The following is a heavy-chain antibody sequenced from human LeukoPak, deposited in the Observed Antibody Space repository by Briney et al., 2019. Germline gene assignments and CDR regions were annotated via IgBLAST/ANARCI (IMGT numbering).Heavy chain of an antibody. CDR3: AKDIPLGRFGDSGLDY. J-gene: IGHJ4*02. CDR2: ISWDGGST. D-gene: IGHD3-10*01. Sequence: GGSLRLSCAASGFTFSSYEMNWVRQAPGKGLEWVSLISWDGGSTYYADSVKGRFTISRDNSKNSLYLQMNSLRAEDTALYYCAKDIPLGRFGDSGLDYWGQGTLVTVSS. CDR1: GFTFSSYE. V-gene: IGHV3-43D*03.